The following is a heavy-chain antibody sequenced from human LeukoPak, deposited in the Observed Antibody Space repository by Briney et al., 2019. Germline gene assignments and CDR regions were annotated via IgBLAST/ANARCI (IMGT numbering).Heavy chain of an antibody. J-gene: IGHJ6*03. CDR1: GGSISSGSYY. CDR2: IYTSGST. CDR3: ARIQYQLLWGYYYYYMDV. Sequence: PPETLSLTCTVSGGSISSGSYYWSWIRQPAGKGLEWIGRIYTSGSTNYNPSLKSRVTISVDTSKNQFSLKLSSVTAADTAVYYCARIQYQLLWGYYYYYMDVWGKGTTVTVSS. V-gene: IGHV4-61*02. D-gene: IGHD2-2*01.